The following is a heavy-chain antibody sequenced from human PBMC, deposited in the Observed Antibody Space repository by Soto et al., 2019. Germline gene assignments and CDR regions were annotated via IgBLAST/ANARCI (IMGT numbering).Heavy chain of an antibody. CDR2: IYYSGST. J-gene: IGHJ5*02. D-gene: IGHD1-20*01. Sequence: NPSETLSLTCTVSGGSISSGDYYWSWIRQPPGKGLEWIGYIYYSGSTYYNPSLKSRVTISVDTSKNQFSLKLSSVTAADTAVYYCARGTPGITGTTPWFDPWGQGTLVTVSS. V-gene: IGHV4-30-4*01. CDR1: GGSISSGDYY. CDR3: ARGTPGITGTTPWFDP.